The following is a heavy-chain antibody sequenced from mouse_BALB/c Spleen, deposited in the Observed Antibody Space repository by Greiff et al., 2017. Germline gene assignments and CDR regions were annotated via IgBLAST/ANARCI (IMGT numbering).Heavy chain of an antibody. CDR1: GYTFTSYW. J-gene: IGHJ4*01. V-gene: IGHV1-69*02. Sequence: QVQLQQPGAELVKPGASVKLSCKASGYTFTSYWMHWVKQRPGQGLEWIGEIDPSDSYTNYNQKFKGKATLTVDKSSNTAYMQLSSLTSEDSAVYYCARAYGYDYAMDYWGQGTSVTVSS. CDR2: IDPSDSYT. D-gene: IGHD2-2*01. CDR3: ARAYGYDYAMDY.